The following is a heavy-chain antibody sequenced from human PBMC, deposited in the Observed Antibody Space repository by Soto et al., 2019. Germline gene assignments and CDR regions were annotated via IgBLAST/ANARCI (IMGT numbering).Heavy chain of an antibody. CDR1: GYSFTSYW. CDR2: IYPGDSDT. V-gene: IGHV5-51*01. Sequence: PGESLKISCKGSGYSFTSYWIGWVRQMPGKGLEWMGIIYPGDSDTRYSPSFQGQVTISADKSISTAYLQWSSLKASDTAMYFCAIQVMYDFWSGYYTLTLDYWGQGTLVTVSS. D-gene: IGHD3-3*01. J-gene: IGHJ4*02. CDR3: AIQVMYDFWSGYYTLTLDY.